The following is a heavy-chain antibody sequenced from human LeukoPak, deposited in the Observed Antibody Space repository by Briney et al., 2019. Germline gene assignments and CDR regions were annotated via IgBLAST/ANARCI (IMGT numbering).Heavy chain of an antibody. Sequence: GGALRLSCAASGFTFSSYEMNWVRQAPGKGLEWVSYISSSDSTIYYADSVKGRFTISRDNAKNSLYLQMNSLRAEDTAVYYCAELGITMIGGVWGKGTTVTISS. J-gene: IGHJ6*04. D-gene: IGHD3-10*02. CDR2: ISSSDSTI. CDR3: AELGITMIGGV. V-gene: IGHV3-48*03. CDR1: GFTFSSYE.